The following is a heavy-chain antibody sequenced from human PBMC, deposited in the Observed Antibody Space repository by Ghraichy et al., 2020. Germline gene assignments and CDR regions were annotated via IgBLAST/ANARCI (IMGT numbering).Heavy chain of an antibody. CDR1: GFTFSSYS. CDR3: ARGVGAVAGHYYHGLDV. Sequence: GGSLRLSCAASGFTFSSYSMNWVRQAPGKGLEWISFVSSSSNAIYYADSVKGRLTISRDNAKNSLFLQMNNLRADDTALYFCARGVGAVAGHYYHGLDVWGQGTTVTVSS. CDR2: VSSSSNAI. V-gene: IGHV3-48*04. J-gene: IGHJ6*02. D-gene: IGHD6-19*01.